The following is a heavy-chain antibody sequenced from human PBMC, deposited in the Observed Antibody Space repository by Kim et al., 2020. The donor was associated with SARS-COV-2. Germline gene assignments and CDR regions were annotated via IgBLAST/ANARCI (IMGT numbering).Heavy chain of an antibody. CDR3: ARENVGANRGWFDP. CDR1: GFTFSSYW. J-gene: IGHJ5*02. V-gene: IGHV3-74*01. CDR2: INSDGSST. Sequence: GGSLRLSCAASGFTFSSYWMHWVRQAPGKGLVWVSRINSDGSSTSYADSVKGRITISRDNAKNTLYLQMNSLRAEDTAVYYCARENVGANRGWFDPWGQGTLVTVSS. D-gene: IGHD1-26*01.